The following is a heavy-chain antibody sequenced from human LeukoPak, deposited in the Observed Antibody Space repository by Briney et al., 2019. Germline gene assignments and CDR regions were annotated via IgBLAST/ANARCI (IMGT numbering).Heavy chain of an antibody. D-gene: IGHD3-22*01. J-gene: IGHJ4*02. V-gene: IGHV3-30*18. CDR3: AKGGYYERPWYFDY. Sequence: SGGSLRLSCAASGXTFSSYVMSWVRQAPGKGLEWVAVISFDGTNKFYADSVKGRFTISRDNSKNALYLQMNSLRAEDTAVYYCAKGGYYERPWYFDYWGQGTLVTVSS. CDR2: ISFDGTNK. CDR1: GXTFSSYV.